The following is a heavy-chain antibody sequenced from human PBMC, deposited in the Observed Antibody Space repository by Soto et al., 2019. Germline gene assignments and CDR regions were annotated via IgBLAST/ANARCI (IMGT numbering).Heavy chain of an antibody. CDR3: ARYRYYDDTGLYYESSD. CDR2: ILPRLGLT. V-gene: IGHV1-69*01. CDR1: GGTFGKYG. Sequence: QVQLVQSGAEVKKPGSSVKVSCKASGGTFGKYGISWVRQAPGQGLEWMGGILPRLGLTKSAQRFQGRVTFTADESTNTAYMELSGLRSEDTAVFYCARYRYYDDTGLYYESSDWGQGTLVTVSS. J-gene: IGHJ4*02. D-gene: IGHD3-22*01.